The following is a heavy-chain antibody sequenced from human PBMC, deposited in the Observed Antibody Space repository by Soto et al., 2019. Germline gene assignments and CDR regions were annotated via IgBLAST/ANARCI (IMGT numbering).Heavy chain of an antibody. CDR2: ISSSSSTI. V-gene: IGHV3-48*02. CDR3: ARVGTIAVTTIGDY. CDR1: GFTFRSYN. Sequence: DVQLVESGGGLVQPGGSLRLSCAASGFTFRSYNMNWVRQAPGKGLDWLSYISSSSSTIYYADSVKGRFTISRDNAKNSLYLQMNSLRDDDTAMYYCARVGTIAVTTIGDYWGQGTLVSVSS. J-gene: IGHJ4*01. D-gene: IGHD5-12*01.